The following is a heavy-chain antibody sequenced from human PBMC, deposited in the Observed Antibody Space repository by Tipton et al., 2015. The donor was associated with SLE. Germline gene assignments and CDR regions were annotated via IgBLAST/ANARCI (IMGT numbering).Heavy chain of an antibody. J-gene: IGHJ2*01. V-gene: IGHV3-53*04. CDR1: GFTVSSNC. CDR2: IYSGGST. CDR3: ARDVAALKGWYFDL. Sequence: SLRLSCAASGFTVSSNCMSWVRQAPGKGLEWVSVIYSGGSTYYADSVKGRFTISRHNSKNTLYLQMNSQRAEDTAVYYCARDVAALKGWYFDLWGRGTLVTVSS. D-gene: IGHD2-15*01.